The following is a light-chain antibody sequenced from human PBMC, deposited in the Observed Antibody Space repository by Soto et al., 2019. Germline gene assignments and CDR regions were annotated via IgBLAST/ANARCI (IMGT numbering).Light chain of an antibody. CDR2: KAS. V-gene: IGKV1-5*03. CDR3: QQYNDNWT. CDR1: QSISSW. Sequence: DIQMTQSPSTLSASVGDRVTITCRASQSISSWLAWYQQKPGKAPKLLIYKASTLQSGAPSRFSGSGSRTEFTLAISSLQPDYSATYYCQQYNDNWTFGQGTKVEIK. J-gene: IGKJ1*01.